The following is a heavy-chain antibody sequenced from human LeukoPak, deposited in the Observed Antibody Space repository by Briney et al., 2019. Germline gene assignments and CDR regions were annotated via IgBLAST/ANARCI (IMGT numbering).Heavy chain of an antibody. CDR2: IYYSGST. Sequence: PSQTLSLTCTVSGGSISSGGYYWSWIRQHPGKGLEWIGYIYYSGSTYYNPSLKSRVTISVDTSKNQFSLKLSSVTAADTAVYYCARGRINLGPFGELLYHIDYWGQGTLVTVSS. CDR1: GGSISSGGYY. J-gene: IGHJ4*02. CDR3: ARGRINLGPFGELLYHIDY. D-gene: IGHD3-10*01. V-gene: IGHV4-31*03.